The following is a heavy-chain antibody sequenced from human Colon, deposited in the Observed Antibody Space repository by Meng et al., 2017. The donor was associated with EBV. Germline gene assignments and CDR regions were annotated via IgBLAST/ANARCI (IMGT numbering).Heavy chain of an antibody. CDR3: ARRRGGSGRDC. CDR1: GGSISSSHYY. CDR2: IYHSGST. V-gene: IGHV4-39*01. D-gene: IGHD3-10*01. Sequence: QLQLLESGPGLVKPSEPLSLTCLVSGGSISSSHYYWGWVRQPPGKGLQWIGTIYHSGSTSYNPSLQSRVTMFVDTSKNQFSLMLTSVTATDTAVYYCARRRGGSGRDCWGQGTLVTVSS. J-gene: IGHJ4*02.